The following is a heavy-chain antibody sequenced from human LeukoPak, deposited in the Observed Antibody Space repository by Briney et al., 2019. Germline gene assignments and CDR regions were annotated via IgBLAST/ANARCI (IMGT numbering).Heavy chain of an antibody. D-gene: IGHD1-14*01. J-gene: IGHJ5*02. CDR3: AKVFVLMRGTPENWFDP. CDR2: ISFDGNDQ. Sequence: QTGGSLRLSCEASGFTFSDYAMHWVRQAPGKGLEWVAVISFDGNDQYYADSVRGRFTISRDNSENTLYLQMSSLRVEDTAVYFCAKVFVLMRGTPENWFDPWGQGTLVTVSS. CDR1: GFTFSDYA. V-gene: IGHV3-30*18.